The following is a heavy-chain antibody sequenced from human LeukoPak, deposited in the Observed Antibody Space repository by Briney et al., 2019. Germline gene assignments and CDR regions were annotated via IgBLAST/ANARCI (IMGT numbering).Heavy chain of an antibody. J-gene: IGHJ4*02. CDR3: VIVRGYFDSSGSDY. CDR1: GFTFSSYT. D-gene: IGHD3-9*01. Sequence: PGGPLRLSCSASGFTFSSYTIHWVRQAPGKGLEFVSAITNNGGNTYYADSVKGRFTISRDNSKNTVYLQMSSLRAEDTAAYYCVIVRGYFDSSGSDYWGQGTLVTVSS. CDR2: ITNNGGNT. V-gene: IGHV3-64D*06.